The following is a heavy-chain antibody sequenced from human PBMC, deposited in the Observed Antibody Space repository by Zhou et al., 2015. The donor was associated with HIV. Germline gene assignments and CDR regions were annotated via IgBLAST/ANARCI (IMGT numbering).Heavy chain of an antibody. Sequence: QVLLVQSGAEVKKPGSSVKVSCEASGGTFSNYAVSWVRQAPGQGLEWMGTLTPMFTRAEYSRKFRGRVTMTADMSTDTGYMELSGLRFEDTAVYYCARGFSHGDYEVFFKEWGRGTLVTVSS. CDR1: GGTFSNYA. CDR2: LTPMFTRA. D-gene: IGHD4-17*01. V-gene: IGHV1-69*06. J-gene: IGHJ1*01. CDR3: ARGFSHGDYEVFFKE.